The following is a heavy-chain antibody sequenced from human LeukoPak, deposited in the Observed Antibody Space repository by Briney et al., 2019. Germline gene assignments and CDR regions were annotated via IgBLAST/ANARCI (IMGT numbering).Heavy chain of an antibody. CDR1: GVTFSSYA. V-gene: IGHV3-23*01. Sequence: SGGSLRLSCAASGVTFSSYAMTWVRQAPGKGLAWVSSISKSDGSTYYADSVKGRFTISRDNSKNTVYLHMDSLRVEDTAIYYCARGALIPDFRGQGTLVTVSS. CDR3: ARGALIPDF. D-gene: IGHD2-21*01. CDR2: ISKSDGST. J-gene: IGHJ4*02.